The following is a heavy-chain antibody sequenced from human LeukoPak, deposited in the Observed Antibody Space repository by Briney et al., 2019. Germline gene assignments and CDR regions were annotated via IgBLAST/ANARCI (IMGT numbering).Heavy chain of an antibody. J-gene: IGHJ4*02. CDR1: GGSISSYY. V-gene: IGHV4-59*01. CDR2: IYYSEST. Sequence: SSETLSLTCTVSGGSISSYYWSWLRQPPGEGLEWVGYIYYSESTNYNPSLKSRLTISVDTSKNQFSLKLSSVTAADTAVYYCARMSYTTSWDYWGQGTLVTVSS. CDR3: ARMSYTTSWDY. D-gene: IGHD6-13*01.